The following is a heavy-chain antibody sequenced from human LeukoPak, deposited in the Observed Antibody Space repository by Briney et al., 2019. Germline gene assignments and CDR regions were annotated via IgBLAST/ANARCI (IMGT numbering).Heavy chain of an antibody. V-gene: IGHV4-59*01. CDR1: GGSISSYY. Sequence: SETLSLTCTVSGGSISSYYWSWIRQPPGKGLEWIGYIYYSGSTNYNPSLKSRVTISVDTSKNQFSLKLCSVTAADTAVYYCASYKSARGSYYRNAFDIWGQGTMVTVSS. D-gene: IGHD1-26*01. CDR2: IYYSGST. CDR3: ASYKSARGSYYRNAFDI. J-gene: IGHJ3*02.